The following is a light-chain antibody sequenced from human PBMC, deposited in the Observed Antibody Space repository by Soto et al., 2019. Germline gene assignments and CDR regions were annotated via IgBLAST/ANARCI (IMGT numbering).Light chain of an antibody. Sequence: DIQMTQSPSSLSASVGDRVTITCRASQGIRKDLGWYQQKPGKAPKGLIFAASSLQSGVPSRFSGSGSGTEFTLTISSLQPEDSATYYCLQHSSYPWTFGQGTKVEIK. CDR2: AAS. J-gene: IGKJ1*01. CDR3: LQHSSYPWT. CDR1: QGIRKD. V-gene: IGKV1-17*01.